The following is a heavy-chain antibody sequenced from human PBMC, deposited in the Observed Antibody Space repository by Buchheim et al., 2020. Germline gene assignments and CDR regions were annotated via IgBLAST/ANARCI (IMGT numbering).Heavy chain of an antibody. CDR3: GRVGRIVNTNQGRGV. J-gene: IGHJ6*02. D-gene: IGHD1-14*01. Sequence: QVQLQQSGPGLVKPSQTLSLTCAISGDSVTSNSVTWNWIRQSPSRGLEWLGRTYYTSKWNNDYALSVKSRITNNPDTSKKQFSLQLNSVTPEDTAVYYCGRVGRIVNTNQGRGVWGQGTT. CDR2: TYYTSKWNN. CDR1: GDSVTSNSVT. V-gene: IGHV6-1*01.